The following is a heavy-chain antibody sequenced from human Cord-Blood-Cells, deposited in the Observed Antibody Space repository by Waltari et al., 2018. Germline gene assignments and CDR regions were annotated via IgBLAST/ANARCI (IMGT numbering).Heavy chain of an antibody. CDR2: INHSGGST. V-gene: IGHV1-46*01. Sequence: QVQLVQSGAEVKKPGASVKVSCKASGYTFTSYYMHWVRQAPGQGLEWMGIINHSGGSTSYAQKFQGRVTMTRDTSTSTVYMELSSLRSEDTAVYYCARGKAYCGGDCYLAFDIWGQGTMVTVSS. D-gene: IGHD2-21*01. CDR3: ARGKAYCGGDCYLAFDI. CDR1: GYTFTSYY. J-gene: IGHJ3*02.